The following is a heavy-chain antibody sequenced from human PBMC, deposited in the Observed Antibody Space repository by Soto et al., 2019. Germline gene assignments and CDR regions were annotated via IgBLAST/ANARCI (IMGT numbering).Heavy chain of an antibody. D-gene: IGHD3-10*01. J-gene: IGHJ6*02. CDR2: IYYSGSS. Sequence: QVQLQESGPGLVKPSQTLSLTCTVSGDSISRNGYFWTWIRQHPGKGLEWIWNIYYSGSSYYNPSLKSRVIISEDTSKNHFSLNLTAVTAADTAVYYCARGTMLRGPGYYYAMDVWGQGTTVTVSS. CDR1: GDSISRNGYF. V-gene: IGHV4-31*03. CDR3: ARGTMLRGPGYYYAMDV.